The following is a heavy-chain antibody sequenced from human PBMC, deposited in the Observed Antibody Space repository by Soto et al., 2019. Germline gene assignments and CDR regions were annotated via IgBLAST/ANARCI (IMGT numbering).Heavy chain of an antibody. Sequence: SGGSLRLSCAASGFTFSDYYMSWIRQAPGEGLEWVSYISSSGSTIYYADSVKGRFTISRDNAKNSLYLQMNSLRAEDTAVYYCARPMSSSSIFVSYYYYGMDGWGQGNTVTVSS. CDR3: ARPMSSSSIFVSYYYYGMDG. D-gene: IGHD6-6*01. V-gene: IGHV3-11*01. CDR1: GFTFSDYY. CDR2: ISSSGSTI. J-gene: IGHJ6*02.